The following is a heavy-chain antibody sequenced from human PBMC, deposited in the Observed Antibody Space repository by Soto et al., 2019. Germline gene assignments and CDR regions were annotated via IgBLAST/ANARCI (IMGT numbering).Heavy chain of an antibody. V-gene: IGHV4-4*07. CDR1: GGSISSYY. J-gene: IGHJ5*02. Sequence: PSETLSLTCTVSGGSISSYYWSWIRQPAGKGLEWIGRIYTSGSTNYNPSLKSRVTMSVDTSKNQFSLKLSSVTAADTAVYYCARVLMTTVTTVWFDPWGQGTLVTVSS. CDR3: ARVLMTTVTTVWFDP. CDR2: IYTSGST. D-gene: IGHD4-17*01.